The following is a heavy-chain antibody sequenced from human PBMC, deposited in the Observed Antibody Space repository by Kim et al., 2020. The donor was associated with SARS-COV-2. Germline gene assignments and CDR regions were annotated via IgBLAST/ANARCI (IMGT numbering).Heavy chain of an antibody. CDR2: IDPSDSYT. V-gene: IGHV5-10-1*01. Sequence: GESLKISCQGSGYSFTTYWISWVRQMPGKGLEWMGRIDPSDSYTNYSPSFQGHVTISADNSISTAYLQWSSLKASDTAMYFCARRPSRPYCSGGSCYYYAMDVWGQGTTVTVSS. CDR3: ARRPSRPYCSGGSCYYYAMDV. CDR1: GYSFTTYW. D-gene: IGHD2-15*01. J-gene: IGHJ6*02.